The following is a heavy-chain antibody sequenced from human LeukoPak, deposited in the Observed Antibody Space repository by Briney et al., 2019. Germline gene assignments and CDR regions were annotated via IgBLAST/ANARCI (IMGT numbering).Heavy chain of an antibody. J-gene: IGHJ4*02. D-gene: IGHD3-22*01. Sequence: GGSLRLSCAASGFTFSSYAMSWVRQAPGKGLEWASAISGSGGSTYYADSVKGRFTISRDNSKNTLYLQMNSLRAEDTAVYYCAGNYYDSSGYYYWGQGTLVTVSS. CDR3: AGNYYDSSGYYY. V-gene: IGHV3-23*01. CDR1: GFTFSSYA. CDR2: ISGSGGST.